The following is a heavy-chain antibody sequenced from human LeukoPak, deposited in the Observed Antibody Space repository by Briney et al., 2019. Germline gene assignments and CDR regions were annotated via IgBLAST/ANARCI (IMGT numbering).Heavy chain of an antibody. CDR2: ISSSSSYI. V-gene: IGHV3-21*01. J-gene: IGHJ4*02. D-gene: IGHD2-2*01. Sequence: GGSLRLSCAAPGFTFSSYSMNWVRQAPGKGLEWVSSISSSSSYIYYADSVKGRFTISRDNAKNSLYLQMNSLRAEDTAVYYCAGGYCSSTSCPADLDYWGQGTLVTVSS. CDR1: GFTFSSYS. CDR3: AGGYCSSTSCPADLDY.